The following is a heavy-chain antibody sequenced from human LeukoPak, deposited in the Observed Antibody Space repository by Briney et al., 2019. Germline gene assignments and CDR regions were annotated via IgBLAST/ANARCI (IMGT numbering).Heavy chain of an antibody. J-gene: IGHJ3*02. Sequence: PSETLSLTCTVSGGSISSYYWSWIRQPPGKGLEWIGYIYYSGSTNYNPSLKSRVTISVDTSKNQFSLKLSSVTAADTAVYYCAILYSSSWYVAPMNAFDIWGQGTMVTVSS. V-gene: IGHV4-59*08. CDR3: AILYSSSWYVAPMNAFDI. CDR2: IYYSGST. D-gene: IGHD6-13*01. CDR1: GGSISSYY.